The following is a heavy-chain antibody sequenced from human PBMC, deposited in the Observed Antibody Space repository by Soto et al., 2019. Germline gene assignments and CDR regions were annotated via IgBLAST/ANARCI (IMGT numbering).Heavy chain of an antibody. D-gene: IGHD3-10*01. CDR3: ARQGWSPGELLSPSNRYDP. CDR2: IDPSDSYT. Sequence: GESLKNSCKGSGYSFTSYWISWVRQMPGKGLEWMGRIDPSDSYTNYSPSFQGHVTISADKSISTAYLQWSSLKASDTAMYYCARQGWSPGELLSPSNRYDPWGQGTLVTVPS. CDR1: GYSFTSYW. V-gene: IGHV5-10-1*01. J-gene: IGHJ5*02.